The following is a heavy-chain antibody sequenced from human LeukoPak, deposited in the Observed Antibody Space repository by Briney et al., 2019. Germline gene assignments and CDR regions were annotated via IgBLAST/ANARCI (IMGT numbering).Heavy chain of an antibody. D-gene: IGHD3-10*01. V-gene: IGHV1-2*02. Sequence: GASVKVSCKASGYTFTGYYMHWVRQAPGQGLEWMGWINPNSGGTNYAQKFQGRVTMTRDTSISTAYMELSRLRSDDTAVYYCARDPIYYGSGSHLFDYWGQGTLVTASS. CDR2: INPNSGGT. J-gene: IGHJ4*02. CDR1: GYTFTGYY. CDR3: ARDPIYYGSGSHLFDY.